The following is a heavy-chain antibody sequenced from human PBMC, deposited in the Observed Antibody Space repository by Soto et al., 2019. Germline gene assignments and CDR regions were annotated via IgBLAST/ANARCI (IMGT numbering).Heavy chain of an antibody. CDR3: ARAGTYYDFWSGTYYFDY. D-gene: IGHD3-3*01. J-gene: IGHJ4*02. CDR1: GYTFTSYY. CDR2: INPSGGST. Sequence: GASVKVSCKASGYTFTSYYMHWVRQAPGQGLEWMGIINPSGGSTSYAQKFQGRVTMTRDTSTSTVYMELSSLRSEDTAVYYCARAGTYYDFWSGTYYFDYWGQGTLVTVSS. V-gene: IGHV1-46*03.